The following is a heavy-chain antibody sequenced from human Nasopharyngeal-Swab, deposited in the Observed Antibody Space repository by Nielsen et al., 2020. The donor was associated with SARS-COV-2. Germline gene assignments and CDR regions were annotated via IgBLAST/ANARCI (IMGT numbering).Heavy chain of an antibody. CDR1: GLTFSDYY. CDR3: AREDTDYYDSSGYFDY. D-gene: IGHD3-22*01. CDR2: ISSSGSTI. J-gene: IGHJ4*02. V-gene: IGHV3-11*01. Sequence: GESLKISCAASGLTFSDYYMSWIRQAPGKGLEWVSYISSSGSTIYYADSVKGRFTISRDNAKNSLYLQMNSLRAEDTAVYYCAREDTDYYDSSGYFDYWGQGTLATVSS.